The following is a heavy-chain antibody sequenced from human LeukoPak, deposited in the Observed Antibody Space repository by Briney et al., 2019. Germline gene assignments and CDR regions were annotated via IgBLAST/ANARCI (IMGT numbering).Heavy chain of an antibody. Sequence: NAGGSLRLSCAASGFTFSSYSMNWVRQAPGKGLEWVSSISSSSSYIYYADSVKGRFTISRDNAKNSLYLQMNSLRAEDTAVYYCARDRPVRPNWNDLSAFDIWGQGTMVTVSS. V-gene: IGHV3-21*04. CDR1: GFTFSSYS. CDR3: ARDRPVRPNWNDLSAFDI. J-gene: IGHJ3*02. D-gene: IGHD1-20*01. CDR2: ISSSSSYI.